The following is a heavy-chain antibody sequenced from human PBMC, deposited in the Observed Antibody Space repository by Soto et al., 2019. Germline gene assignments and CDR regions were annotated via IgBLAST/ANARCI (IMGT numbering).Heavy chain of an antibody. J-gene: IGHJ6*03. Sequence: PGGSLRLSCTASGFTFGDYAMSWFRQAPGKGLEWVGFIRSKAYGGTTEYAASVKGRFTISRDDSKSIAYLQMNSLKTEDTAVNYFTRADDYGDYDYYYYYMDVWGKGTTVTVS. CDR1: GFTFGDYA. D-gene: IGHD4-17*01. V-gene: IGHV3-49*03. CDR3: TRADDYGDYDYYYYYMDV. CDR2: IRSKAYGGTT.